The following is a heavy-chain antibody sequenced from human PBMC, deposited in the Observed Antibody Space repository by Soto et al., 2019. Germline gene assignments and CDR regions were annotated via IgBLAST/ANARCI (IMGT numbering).Heavy chain of an antibody. CDR3: ARSGIFGVVIMGDFDY. D-gene: IGHD3-3*01. CDR2: IYYSGST. V-gene: IGHV4-39*01. Sequence: SETLSLTCTVSGGTISSSSYYWGWIRQPPGKGLEWIGSIYYSGSTYHNPYLKSRVTISVDKSKNQFSLKLSSVTAADTAVYYCARSGIFGVVIMGDFDYWGQGTLVTVSS. J-gene: IGHJ4*02. CDR1: GGTISSSSYY.